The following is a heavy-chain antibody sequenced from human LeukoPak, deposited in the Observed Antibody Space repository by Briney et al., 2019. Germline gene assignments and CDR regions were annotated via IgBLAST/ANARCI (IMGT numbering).Heavy chain of an antibody. CDR3: ARDGPGRRTVTTGRNYFDY. CDR1: GFTFSDYY. CDR2: ISSSSSYT. D-gene: IGHD4-11*01. Sequence: GGSLRLSCAASGFTFSDYYMSWIRQAPGKGLEWVPYISSSSSYTNYADSVKGRFTISRDNAKNSLYLQMNSLRAEDTAVYYCARDGPGRRTVTTGRNYFDYWGQGTLVTVSS. V-gene: IGHV3-11*06. J-gene: IGHJ4*02.